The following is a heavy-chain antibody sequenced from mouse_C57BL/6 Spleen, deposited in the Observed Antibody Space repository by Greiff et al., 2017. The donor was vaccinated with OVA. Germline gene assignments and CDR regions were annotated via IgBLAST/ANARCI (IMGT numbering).Heavy chain of an antibody. D-gene: IGHD2-1*01. CDR3: ARRGNYVRYYAMDY. J-gene: IGHJ4*01. CDR1: GYTFTSYW. V-gene: IGHV1-50*01. CDR2: IDPSDSYT. Sequence: QVQLQQPGAELVKPGASVTLSCKASGYTFTSYWMQWVKQRPGQGLEWIGEIDPSDSYTNYNQKFKGKATLTVDTSSSTAYLQLSSLTSEDSAVYDCARRGNYVRYYAMDYWGQGTSVTVSS.